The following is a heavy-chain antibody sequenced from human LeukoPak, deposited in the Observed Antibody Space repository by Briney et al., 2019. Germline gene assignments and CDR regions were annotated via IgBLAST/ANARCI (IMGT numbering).Heavy chain of an antibody. CDR2: TYYRSKWYY. CDR3: ARDPVGGSTIFDY. V-gene: IGHV6-1*01. D-gene: IGHD1-26*01. J-gene: IGHJ4*02. Sequence: SQTLALTCDISGDSVSSNSAAWNWIRQSPSRGLEWRGRTYYRSKWYYDYAVAVKSRISINPDTSKNQFSLQLSSVTPEDTAVYYCARDPVGGSTIFDYWGQGTLVTVSS. CDR1: GDSVSSNSAA.